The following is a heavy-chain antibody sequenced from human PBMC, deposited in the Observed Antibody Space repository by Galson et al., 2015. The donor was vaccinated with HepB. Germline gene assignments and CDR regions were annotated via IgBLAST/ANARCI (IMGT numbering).Heavy chain of an antibody. D-gene: IGHD1-26*01. V-gene: IGHV4-39*01. CDR1: GGSISSSSYY. CDR3: ARLRWEPNKFDY. Sequence: ETLSLTCTVSGGSISSSSYYWGWIRQPPGKGLEWIGSIYYSGSTYYNPSLKSRVTISVDTSKNQFSLKLSSETAADTAVYYCARLRWEPNKFDYWGQGTLVTVSS. CDR2: IYYSGST. J-gene: IGHJ4*02.